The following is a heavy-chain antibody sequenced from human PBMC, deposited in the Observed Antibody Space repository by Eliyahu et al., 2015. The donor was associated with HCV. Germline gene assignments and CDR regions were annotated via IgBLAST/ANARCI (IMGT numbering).Heavy chain of an antibody. CDR2: ISSSSSYI. V-gene: IGHV3-21*01. D-gene: IGHD3-22*01. CDR1: GFTFSSYS. J-gene: IGHJ4*02. CDR3: ARVEDGYFYDSSGYYPFDH. Sequence: GSLRLSCAASGFTFSSYSMNWVRQAPGKGLEWVSSISSSSSYIHYADSVKGRFTISRDNAKNSLYLQMNSLRAEDTAVYYCARVEDGYFYDSSGYYPFDHWGQGTLVTVSS.